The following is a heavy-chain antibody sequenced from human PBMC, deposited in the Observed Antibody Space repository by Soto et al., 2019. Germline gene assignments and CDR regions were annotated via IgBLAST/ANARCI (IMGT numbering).Heavy chain of an antibody. D-gene: IGHD6-13*01. Sequence: PSETLSLTCTVSGGSISSYYWRWLRQPPGKGLEWIGYIYYSGSTNYNPSLKSRVTISVDTSKNQFSLKLSSVTAADTAVYYCARSQKQQLTLDYWGQGTLVTVSS. V-gene: IGHV4-59*01. CDR2: IYYSGST. CDR3: ARSQKQQLTLDY. J-gene: IGHJ4*02. CDR1: GGSISSYY.